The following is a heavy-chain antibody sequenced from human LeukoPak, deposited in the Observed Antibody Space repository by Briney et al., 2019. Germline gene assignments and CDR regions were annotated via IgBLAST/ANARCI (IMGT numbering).Heavy chain of an antibody. V-gene: IGHV1-46*01. CDR1: GYTFTSYY. D-gene: IGHD6-13*01. CDR3: ARDLGSSSWYSGGNDY. CDR2: INPSGGST. J-gene: IGHJ4*02. Sequence: ASVKVSCKASGYTFTSYYMHWVRQAPGQGLEWMGIINPSGGSTSYAQKFQGRVTMTRDMSTSTVYMELSSLRSEDTAVHYCARDLGSSSWYSGGNDYWGQGTLVTVSS.